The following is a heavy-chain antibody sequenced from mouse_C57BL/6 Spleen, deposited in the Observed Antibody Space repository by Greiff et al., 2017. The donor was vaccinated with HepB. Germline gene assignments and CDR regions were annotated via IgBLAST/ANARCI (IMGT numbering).Heavy chain of an antibody. Sequence: QVQLQQSGAELMKPGASVKLSCKATGYTFTGYWIEWVKQRPGHGLEWIGEILPGSGSTNYTEKFKGKATFTADTSSNTTYMQLSSLTTEDSAIYYRARGGDDWYIDVWGTGTTVTVSS. J-gene: IGHJ1*03. CDR3: ARGGDDWYIDV. D-gene: IGHD3-3*01. V-gene: IGHV1-9*01. CDR1: GYTFTGYW. CDR2: ILPGSGST.